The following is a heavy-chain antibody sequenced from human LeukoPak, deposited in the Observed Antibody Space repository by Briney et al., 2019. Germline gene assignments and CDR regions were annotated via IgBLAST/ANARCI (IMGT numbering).Heavy chain of an antibody. Sequence: GGSLRLSCAASGFTFSSYSMNWVRQAPGKGLEWVSSISSSSSYIYYADSVKGRFTISRDNAKSSLYLQMNSLRAEDTAVYYCARDLGGGGYYNRPLDHWGQGTLVTVSS. D-gene: IGHD4-17*01. CDR1: GFTFSSYS. CDR3: ARDLGGGGYYNRPLDH. J-gene: IGHJ4*02. CDR2: ISSSSSYI. V-gene: IGHV3-21*01.